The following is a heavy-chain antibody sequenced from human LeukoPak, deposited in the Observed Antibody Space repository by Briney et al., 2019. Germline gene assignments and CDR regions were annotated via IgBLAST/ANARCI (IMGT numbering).Heavy chain of an antibody. D-gene: IGHD3-10*01. CDR2: INPNSGGT. V-gene: IGHV1-2*02. CDR1: GYTFTGYY. CDR3: ALNYYGYDAFDI. Sequence: VASVKVSCKASGYTFTGYYMHWVRQAPGQGLEWMGWINPNSGGTNYAQKFQGRVNMTRATSISTAYTELSRLRSDDTAVYYCALNYYGYDAFDIWGQGTMVTVSS. J-gene: IGHJ3*02.